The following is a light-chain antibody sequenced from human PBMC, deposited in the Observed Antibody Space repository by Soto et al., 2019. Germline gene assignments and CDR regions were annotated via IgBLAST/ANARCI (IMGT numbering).Light chain of an antibody. J-gene: IGKJ5*01. V-gene: IGKV3-15*01. CDR3: KHYISWAAIA. CDR1: QSVSSN. Sequence: EIVMTQSPATLSVSPGERSTLSFSSSQSVSSNLAWYQQKPGQAPRLLIYGASTRATGIPARFSGSGSGTEFILSISSLQSEDCAIYYCKHYISWAAIAFGQGTRLEIK. CDR2: GAS.